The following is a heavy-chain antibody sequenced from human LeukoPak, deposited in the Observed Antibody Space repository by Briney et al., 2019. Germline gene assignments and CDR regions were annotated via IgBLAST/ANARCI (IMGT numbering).Heavy chain of an antibody. CDR1: GGTFSSYA. CDR3: ARDGGSDYDFWSGYYW. V-gene: IGHV1-69*13. Sequence: SVKVSCKASGGTFSSYAISWVRQAPGQGLGWMGGIIPIFGTANYAQKFQGRVTITADESTSTAYMELSSLRSEDTAVYYCARDGGSDYDFWSGYYWWGQGTLVTVSS. CDR2: IIPIFGTA. J-gene: IGHJ4*02. D-gene: IGHD3-3*01.